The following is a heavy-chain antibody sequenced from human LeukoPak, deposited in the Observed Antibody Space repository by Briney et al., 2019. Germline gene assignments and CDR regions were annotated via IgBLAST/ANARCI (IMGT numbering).Heavy chain of an antibody. D-gene: IGHD4-11*01. Sequence: GGSLRLSCAASGFTVSSNYMSWVRQAPGKGLEWVSVIYSGGSTYYAGSMKGRFTISRDNSKNTLYLQMNSLRAEDTAVYYCARESEDYSNSARGFDYWGQGTLVTVSS. CDR1: GFTVSSNY. CDR3: ARESEDYSNSARGFDY. CDR2: IYSGGST. V-gene: IGHV3-53*01. J-gene: IGHJ4*02.